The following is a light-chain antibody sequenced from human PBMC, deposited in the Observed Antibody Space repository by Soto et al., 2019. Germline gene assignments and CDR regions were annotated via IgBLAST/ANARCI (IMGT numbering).Light chain of an antibody. Sequence: DIVMTQSPDSLAVSLGERATINCKSSQTVLYSSNNKNYLAWYQQKPGQPPKLLIYWASTRESGVPDRFSGSGSGTDFTLTISGLQAEDVAVYYCQQDYSIPPTFGGGTKVEIK. CDR1: QTVLYSSNNKNY. CDR3: QQDYSIPPT. J-gene: IGKJ4*01. V-gene: IGKV4-1*01. CDR2: WAS.